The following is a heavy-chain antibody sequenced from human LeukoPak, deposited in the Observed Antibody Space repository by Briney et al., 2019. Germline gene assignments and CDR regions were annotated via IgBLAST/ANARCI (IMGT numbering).Heavy chain of an antibody. CDR3: AAASIAAHYWFDP. CDR1: GFTFDDYA. V-gene: IGHV3-9*01. CDR2: ISWNSGSI. J-gene: IGHJ5*02. Sequence: PGGSLRLSCAASGFTFDDYAMHWVRHAPGKGLEWVSGISWNSGSIGYADSVKGRFTISRDNAKNSLYLQMNSLRAEDTALYYCAAASIAAHYWFDPWGQGTLVTVSS. D-gene: IGHD6-6*01.